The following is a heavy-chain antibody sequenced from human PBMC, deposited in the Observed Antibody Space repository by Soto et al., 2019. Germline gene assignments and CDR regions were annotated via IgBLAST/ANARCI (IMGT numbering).Heavy chain of an antibody. D-gene: IGHD3-10*01. V-gene: IGHV4-59*01. Sequence: SETLSLTCTVSGGSISTYYWSWIRQPPGKGLEWIGYIYHSGSTNYNPSLKSRVTISIDMSKNQFSLKLNSVTAADTAVYYCARVGVFAPRVGDYYGMDVWGQGTTVTVSS. J-gene: IGHJ6*02. CDR2: IYHSGST. CDR1: GGSISTYY. CDR3: ARVGVFAPRVGDYYGMDV.